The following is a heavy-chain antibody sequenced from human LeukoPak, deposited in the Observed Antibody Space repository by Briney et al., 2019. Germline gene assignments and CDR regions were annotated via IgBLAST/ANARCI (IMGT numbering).Heavy chain of an antibody. CDR2: IRYDGSNK. D-gene: IGHD3-9*01. Sequence: PGGSLRLSCAASGFTFSSYGMHWVRQAPGRGLEWVAFIRYDGSNKYYADSVKGRFTISRDNSKNTLYLQMNSLRAEDTAVYYCARDFREDILTGHDAFDIWGQGTMVTVSS. V-gene: IGHV3-30*02. J-gene: IGHJ3*02. CDR3: ARDFREDILTGHDAFDI. CDR1: GFTFSSYG.